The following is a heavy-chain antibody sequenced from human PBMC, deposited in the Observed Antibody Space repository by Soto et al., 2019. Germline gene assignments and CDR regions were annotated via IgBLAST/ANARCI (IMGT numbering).Heavy chain of an antibody. V-gene: IGHV1-46*01. D-gene: IGHD3-22*01. Sequence: ASVKVSCKASGYTFTSYQMHWVRQAPGQGLEWMRLLNPNGDSTNFTQKFLGRVTMTTDTSTSTFYLELNSLTYEDTAVYYCARETSYDSSGYPPLRYWGQGALVTVSS. CDR2: LNPNGDST. CDR3: ARETSYDSSGYPPLRY. J-gene: IGHJ4*02. CDR1: GYTFTSYQ.